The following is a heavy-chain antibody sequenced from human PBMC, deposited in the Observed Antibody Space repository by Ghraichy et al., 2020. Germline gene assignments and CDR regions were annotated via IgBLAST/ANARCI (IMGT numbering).Heavy chain of an antibody. V-gene: IGHV4-34*01. D-gene: IGHD2-2*01. J-gene: IGHJ6*02. CDR2: INHSGST. CDR1: GGSFSGYY. CDR3: ARETARRYCSSTSCYDYYYGMDV. Sequence: SETLSLTCAVYGGSFSGYYWSWIRQPPGKGLEWIGEINHSGSTNYNPSLKSRVTISVDTSKNQFSLKLSSVTAADTAVYYCARETARRYCSSTSCYDYYYGMDVWGQGTTVTVSS.